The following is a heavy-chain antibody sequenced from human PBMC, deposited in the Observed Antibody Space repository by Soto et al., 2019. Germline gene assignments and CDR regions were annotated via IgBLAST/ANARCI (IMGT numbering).Heavy chain of an antibody. V-gene: IGHV3-30*18. CDR2: ISYDGSNK. D-gene: IGHD3-10*01. Sequence: SLRLSCAASGFTFSSYGMHWVRQAPGKGLEWVAVISYDGSNKYYADSVKGRFTISRDNSKNTLYLQMNSLRAEDTAVYYCAKGWAKRIKALCWGQGTMVTVS. CDR1: GFTFSSYG. J-gene: IGHJ3*01. CDR3: AKGWAKRIKALC.